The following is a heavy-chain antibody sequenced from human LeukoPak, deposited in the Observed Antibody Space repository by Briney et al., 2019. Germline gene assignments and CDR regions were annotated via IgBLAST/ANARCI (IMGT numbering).Heavy chain of an antibody. Sequence: ASVKVTCKASGYTFTSYGISWVRQAPGQGLEWMGWISAYNGNTNYAQKLQGRVTMTRDTSTSTVYMELSSLRSEDTAVYYCSWSGYYRWYYFDYWGQGTLVTVSS. J-gene: IGHJ4*02. V-gene: IGHV1-18*01. CDR2: ISAYNGNT. CDR3: SWSGYYRWYYFDY. CDR1: GYTFTSYG. D-gene: IGHD3-3*01.